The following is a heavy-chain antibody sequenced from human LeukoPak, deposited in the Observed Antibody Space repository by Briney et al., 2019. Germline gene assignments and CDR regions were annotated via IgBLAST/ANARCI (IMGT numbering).Heavy chain of an antibody. D-gene: IGHD6-19*01. CDR2: IYHSGST. CDR1: GGSISSGGYS. V-gene: IGHV4-30-2*01. J-gene: IGHJ4*02. Sequence: SETLSLTCAVSGGSISSGGYSWSWIRQPPGKGLEWIGYIYHSGSTYYNPSLKSRVTISVDRSKNQFSLKLSSVTAADTAVYYCARYSSGWSHFDYWGQGTLVTVSS. CDR3: ARYSSGWSHFDY.